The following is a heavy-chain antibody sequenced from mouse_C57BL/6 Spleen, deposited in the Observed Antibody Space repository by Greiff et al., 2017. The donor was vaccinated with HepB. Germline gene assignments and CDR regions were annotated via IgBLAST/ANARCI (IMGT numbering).Heavy chain of an antibody. CDR3: ARFFITTVEGGYFDV. CDR1: GYAFSSSW. D-gene: IGHD1-1*01. V-gene: IGHV1-82*01. CDR2: IYPGDGDT. J-gene: IGHJ1*03. Sequence: VQLVESGPELVKPGASVKISCKASGYAFSSSWMNWVKQRPGKGLEWIGRIYPGDGDTNYNGKFKGKATLTADKSSSTAYMQLSSLTSEDSAVYFCARFFITTVEGGYFDVWGTGTTVTVSS.